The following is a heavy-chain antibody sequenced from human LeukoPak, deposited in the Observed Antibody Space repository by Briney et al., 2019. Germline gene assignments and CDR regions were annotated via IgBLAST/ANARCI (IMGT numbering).Heavy chain of an antibody. CDR1: GFTFSDYY. CDR3: AREPRRWVEMATHTGY. D-gene: IGHD5-24*01. CDR2: ISSSGSTI. V-gene: IGHV3-11*01. Sequence: PGGSLRLSCAASGFTFSDYYMSWIRQAPGKGLEWVSYISSSGSTIYYADSVKGRFTISRDNAKNSLYLQMNSLRAEDTAVYYCAREPRRWVEMATHTGYWGQGTLVTVSS. J-gene: IGHJ4*02.